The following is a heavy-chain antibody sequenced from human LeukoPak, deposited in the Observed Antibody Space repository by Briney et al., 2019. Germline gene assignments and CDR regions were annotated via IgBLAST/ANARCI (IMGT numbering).Heavy chain of an antibody. CDR3: AKVGQWRFYYMDV. J-gene: IGHJ6*03. CDR2: ISGSGGST. D-gene: IGHD6-19*01. CDR1: GFTFSTYV. V-gene: IGHV3-23*01. Sequence: GRSLRLSCAASGFTFSTYVMSWVRQAPGKGLEWVSAISGSGGSTYYADSVKGRFTISRDNSKNTLYLQMNTLRAEDTAVYYCAKVGQWRFYYMDVWGKGTTVTISS.